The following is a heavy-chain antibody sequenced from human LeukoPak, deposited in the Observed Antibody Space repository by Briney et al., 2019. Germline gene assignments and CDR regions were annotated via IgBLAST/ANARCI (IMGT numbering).Heavy chain of an antibody. CDR3: ARGWSSGSTPFDY. J-gene: IGHJ4*02. D-gene: IGHD3-22*01. CDR2: IYYSGST. V-gene: IGHV4-59*01. CDR1: GGSISSYY. Sequence: PSETLSLTCTVSGGSISSYYWGWIRQPPGKGLVWIGYIYYSGSTNYNPSLNSRVTISVDTSKNQFSLKLSSVTAADTAVYYCARGWSSGSTPFDYWGQGTLVTVSS.